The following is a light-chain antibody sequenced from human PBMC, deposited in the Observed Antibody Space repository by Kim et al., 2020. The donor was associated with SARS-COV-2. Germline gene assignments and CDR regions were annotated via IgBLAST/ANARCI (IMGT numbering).Light chain of an antibody. CDR1: SSDFGGYNF. V-gene: IGLV2-14*03. J-gene: IGLJ3*02. Sequence: GQSITISCTGTSSDFGGYNFVSWYQQHPGKVPKLLIYDVSNRPSGVSNRFSGSKSGNTASLTISGLQAEDEADYYCSSYTNSDTRVFGGGTQLTVL. CDR3: SSYTNSDTRV. CDR2: DVS.